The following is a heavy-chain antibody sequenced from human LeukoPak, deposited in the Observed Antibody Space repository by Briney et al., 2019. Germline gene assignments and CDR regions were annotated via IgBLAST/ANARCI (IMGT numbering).Heavy chain of an antibody. V-gene: IGHV1-18*01. CDR2: ISAYNGNT. CDR3: ARSDIVVVVAALWFDP. D-gene: IGHD2-15*01. CDR1: GYTFTSYG. J-gene: IGHJ5*02. Sequence: ASVKVSCKASGYTFTSYGISWVRQAPGQGLEWMGWISAYNGNTNYAQKLQGRVTVTTDTSTSTAYMELRSLRSDDTAVYYCARSDIVVVVAALWFDPWGQGTLVTVSS.